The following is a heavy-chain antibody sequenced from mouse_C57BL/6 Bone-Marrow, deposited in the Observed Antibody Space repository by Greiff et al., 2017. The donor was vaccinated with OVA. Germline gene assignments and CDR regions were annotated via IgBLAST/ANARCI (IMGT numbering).Heavy chain of an antibody. CDR3: AREVQLRLPPWFAY. CDR1: GYTFTSYT. J-gene: IGHJ3*01. CDR2: INPSSGYT. Sequence: VQLQQSGAELARPGASVKMSCKASGYTFTSYTMHWVKQRPGQGLEWIGYINPSSGYTKYNQKFKDKATLTADKSSSTAYMQLSSLTSEDSAVYYCAREVQLRLPPWFAYWGQGTLVTVSA. D-gene: IGHD3-2*02. V-gene: IGHV1-4*01.